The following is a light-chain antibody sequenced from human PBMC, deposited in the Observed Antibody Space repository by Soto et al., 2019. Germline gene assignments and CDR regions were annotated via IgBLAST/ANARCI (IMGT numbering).Light chain of an antibody. Sequence: DIQMTQSPSTLSASVGDRVSITCRASQSVDRYLAWYQQKPGKAPHLLIYDASSLDSGVPSRFSGSGSGTPFTLTISSLQPADSTTFYSQQYKDYTGTFGQGTKVDI. CDR2: DAS. V-gene: IGKV1-5*01. J-gene: IGKJ1*01. CDR3: QQYKDYTGT. CDR1: QSVDRY.